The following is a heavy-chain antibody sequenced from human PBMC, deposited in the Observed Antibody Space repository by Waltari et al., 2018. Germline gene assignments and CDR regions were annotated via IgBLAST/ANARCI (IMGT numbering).Heavy chain of an antibody. Sequence: EVQLLESGGGLVRPGGSLRLSCAASGLSFSSYNLNWVRQPPGKGVEGVSYISSDSSYMNYADSVKGRFTISRDNAKNSLYLQLNSLGAEDTAVYYCATGGWGFYLGYWGQGTLVTVSS. CDR3: ATGGWGFYLGY. J-gene: IGHJ4*02. CDR1: GLSFSSYN. V-gene: IGHV3-21*02. D-gene: IGHD7-27*01. CDR2: ISSDSSYM.